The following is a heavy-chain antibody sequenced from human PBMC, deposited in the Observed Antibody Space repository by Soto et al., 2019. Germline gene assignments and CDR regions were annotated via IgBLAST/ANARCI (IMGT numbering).Heavy chain of an antibody. J-gene: IGHJ4*02. D-gene: IGHD5-12*01. CDR3: ARGVPRVIVATITRFDY. CDR1: SGSISSSNW. CDR2: MSHSGGT. Sequence: SETLSLTCAVSSGSISSSNWWSWVRQPPGKGLEWIGEMSHSGGTHFNPSLKSRVTISVDTSKNQFSLKLSFVTAADTAVYYCARGVPRVIVATITRFDYWGQGTLVTVSS. V-gene: IGHV4-4*02.